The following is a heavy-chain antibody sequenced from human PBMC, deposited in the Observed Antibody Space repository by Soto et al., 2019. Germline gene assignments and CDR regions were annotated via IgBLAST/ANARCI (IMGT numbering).Heavy chain of an antibody. CDR3: AGGERRSILVVVAAVDY. CDR1: GFTFSSYG. CDR2: IWYDGSNK. J-gene: IGHJ4*02. V-gene: IGHV3-33*01. Sequence: QVQLVESGGGVVQPGRSLRLSCAASGFTFSSYGMHWVRQAPGKGLEWVAVIWYDGSNKYYADSVKGRFTISRDNSKNTLYLQKSSLRAEDTAVYYCAGGERRSILVVVAAVDYWGQGTLVTVSS. D-gene: IGHD2-15*01.